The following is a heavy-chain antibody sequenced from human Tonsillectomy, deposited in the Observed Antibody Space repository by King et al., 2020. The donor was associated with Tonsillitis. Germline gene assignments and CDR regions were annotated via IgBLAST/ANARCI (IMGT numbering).Heavy chain of an antibody. CDR1: GFTFSSYE. Sequence: QLVQSGGGLVQPGGSLRLSCAASGFTFSSYEMNWVRQAPGKGLEWVSYISSSGSTIYYADSVKGRFTISRENAKNSLYLQMNSLRAEDTAVYYCARDRETYYDFWSLLSVWGKGTTVTVSS. V-gene: IGHV3-48*03. D-gene: IGHD3-3*01. CDR2: ISSSGSTI. J-gene: IGHJ6*04. CDR3: ARDRETYYDFWSLLSV.